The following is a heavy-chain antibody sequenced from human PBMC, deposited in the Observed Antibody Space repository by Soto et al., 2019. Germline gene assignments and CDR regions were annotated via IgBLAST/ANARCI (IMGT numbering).Heavy chain of an antibody. D-gene: IGHD1-7*01. J-gene: IGHJ4*02. Sequence: GGSLRLSCAASGFTFSTYALSWVRQAPGKGLEWVAAISANGQGIYYADSVRGRFTISRDNSKNTIFLHMDSLRAEDTAVYYCAKDRNYPRDQFHYWGQGTLVTVSS. CDR2: ISANGQGI. CDR3: AKDRNYPRDQFHY. CDR1: GFTFSTYA. V-gene: IGHV3-23*01.